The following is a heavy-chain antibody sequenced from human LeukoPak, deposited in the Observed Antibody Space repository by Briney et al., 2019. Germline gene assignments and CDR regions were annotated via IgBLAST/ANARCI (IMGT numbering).Heavy chain of an antibody. CDR2: ISSSSSYI. V-gene: IGHV3-21*01. D-gene: IGHD4-17*01. CDR1: GFTFSSYS. Sequence: GGSLRLSCAASGFTFSSYSMNWVRQAPGKGLEWVSSISSSSSYIYYADSVKGRFTISRDNTKNSLYLQMNSLRAEDTAVYYCARYRRGYYYMDVWGKGTTVTVSS. CDR3: ARYRRGYYYMDV. J-gene: IGHJ6*03.